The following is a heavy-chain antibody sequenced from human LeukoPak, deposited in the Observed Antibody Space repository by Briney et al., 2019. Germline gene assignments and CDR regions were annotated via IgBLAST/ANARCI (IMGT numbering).Heavy chain of an antibody. Sequence: SETLSLTCTVSGGSISGYYWSWIRQPAGKGLEWIGRIYTSGSTHYNPSLKSRVTMSVDMSKNQFSLKLSSVTAADTAVYYCARLITGTTTAFDIWGQGTMVTVSS. CDR2: IYTSGST. V-gene: IGHV4-4*07. CDR1: GGSISGYY. D-gene: IGHD1-7*01. CDR3: ARLITGTTTAFDI. J-gene: IGHJ3*02.